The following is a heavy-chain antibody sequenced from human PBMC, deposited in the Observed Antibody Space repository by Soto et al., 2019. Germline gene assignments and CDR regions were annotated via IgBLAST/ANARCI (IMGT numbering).Heavy chain of an antibody. J-gene: IGHJ4*02. CDR2: IYYSGST. CDR3: ADIFGSAAGLNYFDY. Sequence: QLQLQESGPGLVKPSETLSLTCTVSGGSISSSSYYWGWIRQPPGKGLEWIGSIYYSGSTYYNPSLKSRVTISVDTSKNQFSLKLSSVTAADTAVYYCADIFGSAAGLNYFDYWGQGTLVTVSS. V-gene: IGHV4-39*01. D-gene: IGHD6-13*01. CDR1: GGSISSSSYY.